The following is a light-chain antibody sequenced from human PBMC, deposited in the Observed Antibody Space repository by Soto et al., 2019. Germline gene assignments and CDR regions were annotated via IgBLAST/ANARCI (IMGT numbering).Light chain of an antibody. CDR2: DVN. CDR1: SSDIGGYNY. J-gene: IGLJ3*02. V-gene: IGLV2-14*01. CDR3: SSYTSSNTRWV. Sequence: QSALTQPASVSGSPGQSITISCTGTSSDIGGYNYVSWYQQHPGKAPKLMIYDVNNRPSGVSNRFSGSKSGNTASLTISGFQAEDEADYYCSSYTSSNTRWVFGGGTQLTVL.